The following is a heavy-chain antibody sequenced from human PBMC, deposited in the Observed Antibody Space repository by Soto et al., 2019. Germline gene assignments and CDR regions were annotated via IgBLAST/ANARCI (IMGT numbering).Heavy chain of an antibody. CDR1: GYTFTSYG. CDR2: ISAYNGNT. J-gene: IGHJ5*02. V-gene: IGHV1-18*01. Sequence: QVQLVQSGAEVKKPGASVKVSCKASGYTFTSYGISWVRQASAQGLEWMGWISAYNGNTKYAQKLQGRVTMTTDTSTSTAYMELRSLRSDDTAVYYCARDEAYKWNDGGWFDPWGQGTLVTVSS. D-gene: IGHD1-1*01. CDR3: ARDEAYKWNDGGWFDP.